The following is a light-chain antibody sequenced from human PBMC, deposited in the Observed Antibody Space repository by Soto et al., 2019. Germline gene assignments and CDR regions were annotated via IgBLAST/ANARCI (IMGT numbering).Light chain of an antibody. CDR3: QQSSSNYPIT. CDR2: GAS. Sequence: DIQMTQSPSSLSASIGDRVSFTCQASQDISKFLNWYQHKPGTAPKLLIYGASSLQSGVPARFGGSGSGTDFNLTISSLQPEDFATYCCQQSSSNYPITFGQGTRLEIK. J-gene: IGKJ5*01. V-gene: IGKV1-39*01. CDR1: QDISKF.